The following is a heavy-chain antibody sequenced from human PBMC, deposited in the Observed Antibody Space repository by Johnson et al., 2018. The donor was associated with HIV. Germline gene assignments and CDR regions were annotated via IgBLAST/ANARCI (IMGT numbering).Heavy chain of an antibody. Sequence: VQLLESGGGVVQPGRSLRLSCAASGFTFSSYAMHWVRQAPGKGLEWVAVISYDGSNKYYADSVKGRFTISRDNSKNTLYLQMNSLRAEDTAVYYCARGTGTTSAVFVAFDIWGQGTMVTVSS. J-gene: IGHJ3*02. CDR1: GFTFSSYA. CDR3: ARGTGTTSAVFVAFDI. CDR2: ISYDGSNK. V-gene: IGHV3-30*04. D-gene: IGHD1-7*01.